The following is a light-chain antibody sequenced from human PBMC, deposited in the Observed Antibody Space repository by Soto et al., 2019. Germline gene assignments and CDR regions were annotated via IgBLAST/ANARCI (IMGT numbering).Light chain of an antibody. CDR1: QSLLHSNGYNY. Sequence: DIVMTQSPLSLPVTPGEPASISCRSSQSLLHSNGYNYLDWYLQKPGQSQQLLIYFSSNLSSGVPDRFSDSGADPDFTLKISRVEAEDVEVHSCMQALQTPYTFGPGTKLAIK. CDR2: FSS. V-gene: IGKV2-28*01. CDR3: MQALQTPYT. J-gene: IGKJ2*01.